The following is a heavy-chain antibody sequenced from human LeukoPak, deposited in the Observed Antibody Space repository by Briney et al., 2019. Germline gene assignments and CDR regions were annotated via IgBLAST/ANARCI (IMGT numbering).Heavy chain of an antibody. CDR2: INPSGGST. CDR3: ARDRRSSSWKIQNWFDP. D-gene: IGHD6-13*01. CDR1: GYTFTSYY. Sequence: ASAKVSCKASGYTFTSYYMHWVRQAPGQGLDWMGIINPSGGSTSYAQKFQGRVTMTRDTSTSTVYMELSSLRSEDTAVYYCARDRRSSSWKIQNWFDPWGQGTLVTVSS. V-gene: IGHV1-46*01. J-gene: IGHJ5*02.